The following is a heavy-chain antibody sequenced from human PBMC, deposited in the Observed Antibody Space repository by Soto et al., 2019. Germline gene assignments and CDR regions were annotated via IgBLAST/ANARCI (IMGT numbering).Heavy chain of an antibody. V-gene: IGHV1-69*13. CDR1: GGTFSSYA. CDR3: ASSGELLRPYYYYYGMDV. Sequence: GASVKVSCKASGGTFSSYAISWVRQAPGQGLEWMGGIIPIFGTANYAQKFQGRVTITADESTSTAYMELSSLRSEDTAVYYCASSGELLRPYYYYYGMDVWGQGTPVTVSS. D-gene: IGHD1-26*01. J-gene: IGHJ6*02. CDR2: IIPIFGTA.